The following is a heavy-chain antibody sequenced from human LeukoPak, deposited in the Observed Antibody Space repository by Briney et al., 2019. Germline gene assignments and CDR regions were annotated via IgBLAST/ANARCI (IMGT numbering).Heavy chain of an antibody. D-gene: IGHD2-15*01. CDR3: ARGTGYCSGGSCYVSSNADY. CDR2: INPNSGGT. CDR1: GYTFTGYY. Sequence: GASVKVSCKASGYTFTGYYMHWVRQAPGQGLEWMGWINPNSGGTNYAQKFQGRVTMTRDTSISTAYMELSRLRSEDTAVYYCARGTGYCSGGSCYVSSNADYWGQGTLVTVSS. J-gene: IGHJ4*02. V-gene: IGHV1-2*02.